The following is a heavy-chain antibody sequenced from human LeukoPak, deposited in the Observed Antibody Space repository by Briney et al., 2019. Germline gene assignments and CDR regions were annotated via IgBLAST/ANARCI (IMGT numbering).Heavy chain of an antibody. D-gene: IGHD2-2*01. CDR1: GFSFSSYA. CDR2: IRDSGGST. CDR3: ARDAGYGCSSTSCPGGYYYYYYMDV. Sequence: PGGSLRLSCAASGFSFSSYAMSWVRQAPGKGLEWVSAIRDSGGSTYYADSVKGRFTISRDNSKNTLYLQMNSLRAEDTAVYYCARDAGYGCSSTSCPGGYYYYYYMDVWGKGTTVTVSS. J-gene: IGHJ6*03. V-gene: IGHV3-23*01.